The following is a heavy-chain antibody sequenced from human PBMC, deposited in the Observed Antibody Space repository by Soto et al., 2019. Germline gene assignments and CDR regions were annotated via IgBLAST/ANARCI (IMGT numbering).Heavy chain of an antibody. V-gene: IGHV1-69*01. CDR2: IIPISDTT. Sequence: QVQLVQSGAEVKKPGSSVKVSCKASGGTFSSYAISWVRQAPGQGLEWMGGIIPISDTTNYAQKFQGRVTITADESTSTAYMELSSLRAEDTAAYYCARSQGSSTSLEIYYYYYSGMDVLGQGTTVTVTS. CDR3: ARSQGSSTSLEIYYYYYSGMDV. CDR1: GGTFSSYA. J-gene: IGHJ6*02. D-gene: IGHD2-2*01.